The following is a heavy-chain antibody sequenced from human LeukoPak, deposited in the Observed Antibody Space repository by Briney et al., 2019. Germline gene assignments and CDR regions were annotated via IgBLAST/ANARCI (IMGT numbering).Heavy chain of an antibody. CDR2: ISGSGDGT. V-gene: IGHV3-23*01. D-gene: IGHD1-26*01. J-gene: IGHJ4*02. Sequence: GSLRLSCVDSGFRFGDFAMSWVRLAPGMGLEWVSSISGSGDGTYYADSVKGRFTISRDNSRNTMYLQTNSLRAEDTALYYCAKQEGWELGDYYFDYWGQGTLVTVSS. CDR1: GFRFGDFA. CDR3: AKQEGWELGDYYFDY.